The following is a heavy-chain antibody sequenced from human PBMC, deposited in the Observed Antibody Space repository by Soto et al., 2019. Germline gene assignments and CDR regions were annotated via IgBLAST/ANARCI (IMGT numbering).Heavy chain of an antibody. CDR2: IYPGDSDT. J-gene: IGHJ6*02. CDR3: ARHYSRVAAMVTSHYYFYGMDV. D-gene: IGHD5-18*01. CDR1: GYSFTSYW. Sequence: PGESLKISCKGSGYSFTSYWIGWVRRMPGKGLEWMGIIYPGDSDTRYSPSFQGQVTISADKSISTAYLQWSSLKASDTAMYYCARHYSRVAAMVTSHYYFYGMDVWGQGTSVTVSS. V-gene: IGHV5-51*01.